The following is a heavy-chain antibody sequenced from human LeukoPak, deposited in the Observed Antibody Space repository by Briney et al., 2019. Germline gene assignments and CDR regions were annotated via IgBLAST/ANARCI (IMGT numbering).Heavy chain of an antibody. D-gene: IGHD4-17*01. CDR2: IDPNSGGT. Sequence: ASVKVSCKASGYTFTSYAMNWVRQAPGQGLEWMGWIDPNSGGTISAQKFQGRVTMTKDTSISTVYMDLNRLISDDTAVYYCARDNYGRLDYWGQGTLVTVSS. V-gene: IGHV1-2*02. CDR3: ARDNYGRLDY. CDR1: GYTFTSYA. J-gene: IGHJ4*02.